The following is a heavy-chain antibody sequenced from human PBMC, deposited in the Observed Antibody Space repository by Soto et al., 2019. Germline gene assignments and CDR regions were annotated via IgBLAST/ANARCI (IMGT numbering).Heavy chain of an antibody. D-gene: IGHD3-22*01. Sequence: QVQLVDSGGGVVQPGRSLRLSCAASGFTFSNYGMYWVRQAPGKGLEWVAVISFDGTNKYYGDSVKGRFTISRDNSKNTLYLQMNSLRAEDTAVYYCAKDLGYYVSSGYYYGSEGFHYWVQGTLVTVSS. CDR3: AKDLGYYVSSGYYYGSEGFHY. J-gene: IGHJ4*02. V-gene: IGHV3-30*18. CDR1: GFTFSNYG. CDR2: ISFDGTNK.